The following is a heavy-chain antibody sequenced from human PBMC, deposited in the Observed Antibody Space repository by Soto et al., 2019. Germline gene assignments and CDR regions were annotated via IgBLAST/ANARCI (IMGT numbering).Heavy chain of an antibody. CDR3: ARAKVSSWTGWFDP. V-gene: IGHV4-59*01. Sequence: QVQLQESGPGLVKPSETLSLTCTVSGGSISSYYWSWIRQPPGKGLEWIGYIYYSGSTNYNPSLKSRVTXRVXTXTNQFSLKLSSVTAADTAVYYCARAKVSSWTGWFDPWGQGTLVTVSS. D-gene: IGHD1-20*01. CDR2: IYYSGST. J-gene: IGHJ5*02. CDR1: GGSISSYY.